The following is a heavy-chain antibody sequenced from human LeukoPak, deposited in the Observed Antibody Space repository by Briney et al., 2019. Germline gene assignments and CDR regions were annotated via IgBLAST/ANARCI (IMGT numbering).Heavy chain of an antibody. CDR2: ISGSGGST. CDR3: AKDLFRYSGPFY. Sequence: PGGSLRLSCAASEFTFSSYAMSWVRQAPGKGLEWVSAISGSGGSTYYANSVKGRFTISRDNSKNTLYLQMNSLRAEDTAVYYCAKDLFRYSGPFYWGQGTLVTVSS. CDR1: EFTFSSYA. V-gene: IGHV3-23*01. D-gene: IGHD2-15*01. J-gene: IGHJ4*02.